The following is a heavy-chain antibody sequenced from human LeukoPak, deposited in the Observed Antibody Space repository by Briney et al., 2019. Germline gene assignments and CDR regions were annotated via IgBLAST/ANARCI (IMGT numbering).Heavy chain of an antibody. V-gene: IGHV3-30*04. CDR1: GFTFSSYA. CDR2: ISYDGSNK. D-gene: IGHD1-26*01. CDR3: ARAGGANSYYYYYMDV. J-gene: IGHJ6*03. Sequence: QPGGSLRLSCAASGFTFSSYAMHWVRQAPGKGLEWVAVISYDGSNKYYADSVKGRFTISRDNSKNTLYLQMNSLRAEDTAVYYCARAGGANSYYYYYMDVWGKGTTVTVSS.